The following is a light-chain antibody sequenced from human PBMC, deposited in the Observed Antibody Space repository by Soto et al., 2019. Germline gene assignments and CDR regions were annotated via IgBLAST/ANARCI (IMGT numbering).Light chain of an antibody. J-gene: IGLJ3*02. V-gene: IGLV1-40*01. CDR3: QSYDSSLSGSV. CDR1: SSNIGAGYD. CDR2: GDT. Sequence: QSVLTQPPSVSGAPGQRVTISCTGSSSNIGAGYDVQWYQQLPGTAPKLLIYGDTNRPSGVPDRFSGSNSGTSASLAITGRQAEEESDYYCQSYDSSLSGSVFGGGTKLTVL.